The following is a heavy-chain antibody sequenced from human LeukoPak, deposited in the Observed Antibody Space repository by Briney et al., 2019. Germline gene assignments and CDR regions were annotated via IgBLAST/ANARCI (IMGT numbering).Heavy chain of an antibody. CDR2: IYVGGSP. Sequence: SETLSLTCTVSGGSISSGSYYWTWIRQPAGKGLEWIGRIYVGGSPNYNPSLEGRLTISIDMSKNQFSLRLNSVTAADTATYFCVRDEDYWGSPHWGQGILVSVSS. CDR3: VRDEDYWGSPH. CDR1: GGSISSGSYY. J-gene: IGHJ4*02. V-gene: IGHV4-61*02. D-gene: IGHD7-27*01.